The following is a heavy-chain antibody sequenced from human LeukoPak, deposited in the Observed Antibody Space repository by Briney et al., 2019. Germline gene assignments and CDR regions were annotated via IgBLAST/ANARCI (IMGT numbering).Heavy chain of an antibody. Sequence: SETLSLTCTVSGGSISSSSYYWGWIRQPPGKGLEWIGSIYYSGSTYYNPSLKSRVTISVDTSKNQFSLKLSPVTAADTAVYYCASLKRSWYLHSSSQTIDYWGQGTLVTVSS. CDR2: IYYSGST. CDR3: ASLKRSWYLHSSSQTIDY. J-gene: IGHJ4*02. V-gene: IGHV4-39*01. CDR1: GGSISSSSYY. D-gene: IGHD6-13*01.